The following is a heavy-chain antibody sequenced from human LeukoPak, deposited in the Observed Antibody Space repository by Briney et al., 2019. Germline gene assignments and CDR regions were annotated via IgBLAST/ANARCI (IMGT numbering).Heavy chain of an antibody. Sequence: ASVKVSCKASGYTFTSYGISWVRQAPGQGLQWMGWISGYNGKTDYAQNPQGRVTMTTDTSTGTAYMELRNLTSDDTAVYYCARKSYYDTSGYYEDFDYWGQGTLVTVSS. CDR2: ISGYNGKT. CDR1: GYTFTSYG. D-gene: IGHD3-22*01. CDR3: ARKSYYDTSGYYEDFDY. J-gene: IGHJ4*02. V-gene: IGHV1-18*01.